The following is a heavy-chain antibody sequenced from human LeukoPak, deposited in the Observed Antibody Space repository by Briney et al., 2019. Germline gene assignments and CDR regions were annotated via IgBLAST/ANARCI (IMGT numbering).Heavy chain of an antibody. J-gene: IGHJ6*03. CDR2: IYTSGST. CDR1: GVSISSGSYY. Sequence: SETLSLTCTVSGVSISSGSYYWSWIRQPAGKGLEWIGRIYTSGSTNYNPSLKSRVTISVDTSKNQFSLKLSSVTAADTAVYYWARVRDTYYYGSGRVGYYYRDVWAKGPRSPSP. D-gene: IGHD3-10*01. V-gene: IGHV4-61*02. CDR3: ARVRDTYYYGSGRVGYYYRDV.